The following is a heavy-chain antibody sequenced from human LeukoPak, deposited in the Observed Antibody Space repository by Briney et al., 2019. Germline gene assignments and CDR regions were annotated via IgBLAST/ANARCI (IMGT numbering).Heavy chain of an antibody. CDR2: IYYSGST. CDR3: ARDNSSDSISPFFDY. D-gene: IGHD3-22*01. Sequence: PSETLSLTCTVSGGSISSYYWSWIRQPPGKGLEWIGYIYYSGSTNYNPSLKSRATISVDTSKNQFSLKLSSVTAADTAVYYCARDNSSDSISPFFDYWGQGTLVTVSS. J-gene: IGHJ4*02. CDR1: GGSISSYY. V-gene: IGHV4-59*01.